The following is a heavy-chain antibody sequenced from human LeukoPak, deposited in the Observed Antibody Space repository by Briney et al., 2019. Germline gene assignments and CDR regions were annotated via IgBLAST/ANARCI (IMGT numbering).Heavy chain of an antibody. V-gene: IGHV3-13*01. J-gene: IGHJ4*02. CDR1: GLTFSSYD. Sequence: GGSLRLSCAAFGLTFSSYDMHWIRQAPGKGLEWVSSIGATGDTYYTDSVKGRFTISRENAKKSVYLQMSSLNAEDTAVYFCVTGLWTFGSWGQGTLVTVSS. CDR3: VTGLWTFGS. CDR2: IGATGDT. D-gene: IGHD3-16*01.